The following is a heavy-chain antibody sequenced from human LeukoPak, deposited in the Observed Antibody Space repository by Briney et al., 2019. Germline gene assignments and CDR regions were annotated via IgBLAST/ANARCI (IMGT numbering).Heavy chain of an antibody. CDR3: ASHSSSWYYYYYMDV. V-gene: IGHV3-7*01. D-gene: IGHD6-13*01. J-gene: IGHJ6*03. Sequence: PGGSLRLSCAASGFTFSSYWMSWVRQAPGKGLEWVANIKQDGSEKYYVDSVKGRFTISRDNAKNSLYLQMNSLRAEGTAVYYCASHSSSWYYYYYMDVWGKGTTVTVSS. CDR2: IKQDGSEK. CDR1: GFTFSSYW.